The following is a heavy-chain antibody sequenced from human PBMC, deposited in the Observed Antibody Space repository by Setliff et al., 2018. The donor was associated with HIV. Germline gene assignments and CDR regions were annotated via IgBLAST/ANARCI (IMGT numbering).Heavy chain of an antibody. CDR1: GGTFSSYA. V-gene: IGHV1-69*13. D-gene: IGHD6-13*01. J-gene: IGHJ6*03. CDR2: IIPIFGTT. Sequence: ASVKVSCKASGGTFSSYAISWVRRAPGQGPEWMGAIIPIFGTTKYAQRFQGRVTITADASTSTAYMELSSLRSEDTAVYYCATNREQLTMTYYYYMDVWGKGTTVTAP. CDR3: ATNREQLTMTYYYYMDV.